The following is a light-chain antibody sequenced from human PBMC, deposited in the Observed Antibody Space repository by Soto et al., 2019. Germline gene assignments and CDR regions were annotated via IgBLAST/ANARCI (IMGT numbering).Light chain of an antibody. V-gene: IGKV3-11*01. CDR1: QSVGSS. CDR2: VAS. Sequence: EIVLTQSPDTLSLSPGERATLSCRASQSVGSSLAWYQRKPGQAPRLLIYVASNRATGIPARFSGSGSGTDFTRTISSLEPEDFAVYYCQQRRNWPPEVTFGPGTKVDIK. CDR3: QQRRNWPPEVT. J-gene: IGKJ3*01.